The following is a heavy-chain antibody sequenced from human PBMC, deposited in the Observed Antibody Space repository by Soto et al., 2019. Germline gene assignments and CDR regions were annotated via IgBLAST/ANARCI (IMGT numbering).Heavy chain of an antibody. J-gene: IGHJ4*02. CDR3: AKDISRGPTKNYDFWSGPDY. CDR2: ISWDGSNR. Sequence: EVQLVESGGVVVQPGGSLRLSCAASGFTFDEYAMHWVRQPPGKGLEWVSLISWDGSNRYYADSVQGRFTISRDNSKYSLYLEMNSLRTEDTALYYCAKDISRGPTKNYDFWSGPDYWGQGTLVTVSS. CDR1: GFTFDEYA. V-gene: IGHV3-43D*04. D-gene: IGHD3-3*01.